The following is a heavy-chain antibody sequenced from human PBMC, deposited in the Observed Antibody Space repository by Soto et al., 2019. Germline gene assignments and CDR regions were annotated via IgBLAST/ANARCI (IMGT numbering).Heavy chain of an antibody. D-gene: IGHD3-22*01. CDR1: GYTLTRYH. CDR3: ARDLHYYDSSGYYPAFDY. V-gene: IGHV1-46*01. Sequence: ASMKVSCKASGYTLTRYHMHWVRQAPGQGPEWMGIINPSGGSTSYAQKFQGRVTMTRDTSTSTVYMELSSLRSEDTAVYYCARDLHYYDSSGYYPAFDYWGQGTLVTVSS. CDR2: INPSGGST. J-gene: IGHJ4*02.